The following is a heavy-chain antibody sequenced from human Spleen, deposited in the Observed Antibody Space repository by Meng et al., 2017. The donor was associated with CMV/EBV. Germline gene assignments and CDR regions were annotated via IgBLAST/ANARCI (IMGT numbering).Heavy chain of an antibody. CDR1: GFTFSNYA. V-gene: IGHV3-23*01. CDR2: ISGSGGST. Sequence: GESLKISCAASGFTFSNYAVTWVRQAPGKGLDWVSSISGSGGSTYYAESVKGRFTVSRDNSKNTLYLQMNSLRAEDTAVYYCAKLPGSSPSWGWFDPWGQGTLVTVSS. D-gene: IGHD2-2*01. J-gene: IGHJ5*02. CDR3: AKLPGSSPSWGWFDP.